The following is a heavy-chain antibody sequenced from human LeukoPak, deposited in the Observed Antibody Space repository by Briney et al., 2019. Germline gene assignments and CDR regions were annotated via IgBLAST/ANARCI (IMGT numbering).Heavy chain of an antibody. CDR3: AKDGYSSSWYLTWFDP. V-gene: IGHV3-23*01. J-gene: IGHJ5*02. Sequence: PGGSLRLSCAASGFTFSSYAMSWVRQAPGKGLEWVSAISGSGGSTYYADSVKGRFTISRDNSKNTLCLQMNSLRAEDTAVYYCAKDGYSSSWYLTWFDPWGQGTLVTVSS. D-gene: IGHD6-13*01. CDR1: GFTFSSYA. CDR2: ISGSGGST.